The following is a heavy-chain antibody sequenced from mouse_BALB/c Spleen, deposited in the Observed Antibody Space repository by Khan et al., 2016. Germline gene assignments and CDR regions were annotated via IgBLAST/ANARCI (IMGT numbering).Heavy chain of an antibody. D-gene: IGHD2-4*01. CDR1: GFNIKDTY. Sequence: VQLQQPGAELVKPGASVKLSCTASGFNIKDTYMHWVKQRPEQGLEWIGRIDPANGNTKYDPQFQGKATITADTSSNTAYLQLSSLTSEDTAVYYCARSPYDYDVGFAYWGQGTLVTVPA. CDR3: ARSPYDYDVGFAY. CDR2: IDPANGNT. V-gene: IGHV14-3*02. J-gene: IGHJ3*01.